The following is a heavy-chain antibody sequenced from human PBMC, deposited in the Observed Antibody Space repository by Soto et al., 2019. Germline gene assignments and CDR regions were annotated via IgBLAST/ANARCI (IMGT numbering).Heavy chain of an antibody. CDR1: GFTSSNYW. V-gene: IGHV3-74*01. D-gene: IGHD2-8*02. J-gene: IGHJ3*02. CDR3: AREYGTSVSRVSDI. Sequence: EVQLVESGGGLVQPGGSLRLSCATSGFTSSNYWMHWVGQPPGKVLLWVSRLNSDGNITNYAYSVRGRFTISRDNPKNTQLLEMNSLRADDTAIYHCAREYGTSVSRVSDIWGQGRLVTVSS. CDR2: LNSDGNIT.